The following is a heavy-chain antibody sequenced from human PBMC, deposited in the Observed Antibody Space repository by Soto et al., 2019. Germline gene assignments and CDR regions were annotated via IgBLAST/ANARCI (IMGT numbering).Heavy chain of an antibody. CDR2: IIPIFGTA. V-gene: IGHV1-69*01. CDR3: ARDPLSGYGDYEVDY. J-gene: IGHJ4*02. CDR1: GCTFSSYA. D-gene: IGHD4-17*01. Sequence: QVQLVQSGAEVKKPGSSVKVSCKASGCTFSSYAISWVRQAPGQGLEWMGGIIPIFGTANYAQKFQGRVTINAAESTSTAYMELSSLRSEDTAVYYCARDPLSGYGDYEVDYWGQGTLVTVSS.